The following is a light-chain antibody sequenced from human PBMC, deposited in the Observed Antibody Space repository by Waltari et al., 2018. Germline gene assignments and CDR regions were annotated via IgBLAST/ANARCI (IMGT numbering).Light chain of an antibody. J-gene: IGKJ1*01. CDR1: QSISSW. CDR3: QQYDNYWT. V-gene: IGKV1-5*03. Sequence: DIQMTQPPSTLSASVGDRVTITCRASQSISSWLAWYQQKPGKAPKLLIYKASSLESGVPSRFSGSGSETEFTLTISSLQPDDFATYYCQQYDNYWTFGQGTKVEIK. CDR2: KAS.